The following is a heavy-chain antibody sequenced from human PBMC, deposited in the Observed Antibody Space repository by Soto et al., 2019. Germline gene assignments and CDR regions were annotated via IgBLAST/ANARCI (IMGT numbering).Heavy chain of an antibody. CDR1: GYTFTSYD. D-gene: IGHD3-10*01. Sequence: GASVKVSCKASGYTFTSYDMHWLRQAPGHGLEWLGWTSPRTGGAKYSHKFQGRVSMTRNTSITTAYMELTGLSTDDTAVYYCARSSGSYSKWLDSWGQGTLVTVSS. V-gene: IGHV1-2*02. CDR2: TSPRTGGA. CDR3: ARSSGSYSKWLDS. J-gene: IGHJ5*01.